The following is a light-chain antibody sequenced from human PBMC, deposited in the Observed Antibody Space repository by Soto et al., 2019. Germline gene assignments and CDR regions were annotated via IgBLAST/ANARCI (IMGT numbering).Light chain of an antibody. J-gene: IGLJ3*02. Sequence: QSALTQPPSASGSPGQSVTISCTGTSSDVGAYNSVSWYQQYPGKAPRLMIYEVIKRPSGVPDRFSGSKSGNMASLTVSGLQAEDEADYYCNSHGGSNNFWVFGGGTKLTVL. CDR1: SSDVGAYNS. CDR2: EVI. V-gene: IGLV2-8*01. CDR3: NSHGGSNNFWV.